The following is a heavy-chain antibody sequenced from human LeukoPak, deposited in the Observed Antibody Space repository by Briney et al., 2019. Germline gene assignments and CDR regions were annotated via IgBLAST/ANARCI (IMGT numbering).Heavy chain of an antibody. D-gene: IGHD5-12*01. CDR2: ISDDGSNK. CDR1: GVSFSTYG. CDR3: ARDQKWLPEYYFDY. V-gene: IGHV3-30*03. J-gene: IGHJ4*02. Sequence: GGSLRLSCAASGVSFSTYGMHWVRQAPGKGLEWVAVISDDGSNKYYADSVKGRFTISRDNAKNSLYLQMNSLRAEDTAVYYCARDQKWLPEYYFDYWGQGTLVTVSS.